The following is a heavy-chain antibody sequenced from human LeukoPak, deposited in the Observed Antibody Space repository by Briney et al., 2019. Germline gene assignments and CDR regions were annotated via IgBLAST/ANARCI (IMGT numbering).Heavy chain of an antibody. CDR3: ASRSLFYDSSGYYW. Sequence: SETLTLTCTVSGDSVSSSSYYWGRLPQPPGQGLEWIGSNYYSGSTYHNPSLKTRVTISVDTSKNQFSLKMRSVTAADTAVYYCASRSLFYDSSGYYWWGEGTLVTVSS. CDR2: NYYSGST. J-gene: IGHJ4*02. CDR1: GDSVSSSSYY. D-gene: IGHD3-22*01. V-gene: IGHV4-39*01.